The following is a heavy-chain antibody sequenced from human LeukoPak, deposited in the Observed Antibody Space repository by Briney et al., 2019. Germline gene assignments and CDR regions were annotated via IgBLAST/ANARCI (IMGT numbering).Heavy chain of an antibody. D-gene: IGHD3-10*01. V-gene: IGHV3-23*01. CDR3: AKDYFGSQGYYNVVGCYYGMDV. CDR1: GFTFSNYA. J-gene: IGHJ6*02. Sequence: GGSLRLSCAASGFTFSNYAMTRVRQAPGKGLEWVSSISGIGGLTYYADSAKGRFTISRDNSKNTLYVQMNSLRAEDTAIYYCAKDYFGSQGYYNVVGCYYGMDVWGQGTTVTVSS. CDR2: ISGIGGLT.